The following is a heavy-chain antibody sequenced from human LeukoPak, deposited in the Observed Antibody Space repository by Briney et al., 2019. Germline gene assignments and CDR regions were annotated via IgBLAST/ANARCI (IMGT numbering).Heavy chain of an antibody. CDR2: IYTSGST. D-gene: IGHD3-10*01. V-gene: IGHV4-4*07. CDR3: ARDAHYGSGSYYYMDV. Sequence: SETLSLTRTVSGGPISSYYWSWIRQPAGKGLEWIGRIYTSGSTNYNPPLKSRVTMSVDTSKNQFSLKLSSVTAADTAVYYCARDAHYGSGSYYYMDVWGKGTTVTVSS. J-gene: IGHJ6*03. CDR1: GGPISSYY.